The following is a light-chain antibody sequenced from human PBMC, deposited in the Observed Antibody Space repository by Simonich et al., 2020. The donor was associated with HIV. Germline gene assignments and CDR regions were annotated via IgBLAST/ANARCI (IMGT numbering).Light chain of an antibody. CDR3: QQYYSTPLT. V-gene: IGKV4-1*01. J-gene: IGKJ3*01. CDR2: WAS. CDR1: QSVLYSSNNKNY. Sequence: DIVMTQSPDSLAVSLGERATINCKSSQSVLYSSNNKNYLAWYQQKPGQPPKLLIYWASTRESGVPDRFSGSGSGPDFTLTISSLQAEDVAVYYCQQYYSTPLTFGPGTKVKI.